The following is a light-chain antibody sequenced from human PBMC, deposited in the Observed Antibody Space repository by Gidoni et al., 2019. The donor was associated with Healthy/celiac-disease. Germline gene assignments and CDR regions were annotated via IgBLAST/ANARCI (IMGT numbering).Light chain of an antibody. Sequence: EIVLTQSPGTLSLSPGERATLSCRASQSVSSSYLAWYQQKPGQAPRRLIYGASSRATGIPDRFSGSGSGTDFTLTISRLEPEDFAVYYCQQYGSSLPITFGQXTRLEIK. CDR3: QQYGSSLPIT. CDR1: QSVSSSY. J-gene: IGKJ5*01. V-gene: IGKV3-20*01. CDR2: GAS.